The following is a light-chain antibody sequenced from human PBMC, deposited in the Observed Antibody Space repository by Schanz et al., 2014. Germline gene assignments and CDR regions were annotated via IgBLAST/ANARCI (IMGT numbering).Light chain of an antibody. CDR3: SSYAGSTTSWV. V-gene: IGLV2-23*02. Sequence: QSVLTQPASVSGSPGQSITISCTGTSSDVGSYNLVSWYQQHPGKAPKLMIYEVSQWPSGVSDRFSGSKSGNTASLTISGLQAEDEADYYCSSYAGSTTSWVFGGGTKLT. J-gene: IGLJ3*02. CDR1: SSDVGSYNL. CDR2: EVS.